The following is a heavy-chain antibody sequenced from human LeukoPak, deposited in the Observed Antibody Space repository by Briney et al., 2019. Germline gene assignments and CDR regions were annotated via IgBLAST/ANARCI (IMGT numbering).Heavy chain of an antibody. CDR2: IYSSGTTP. J-gene: IGHJ5*01. CDR3: ARAVTVVRRVIIGGYWFAS. Sequence: SETLSLTCSVSGGSISSYYWPCIRQPAGKGLEWIGRIYSSGTTPNYNPSLKSRVTISVDTSKNQFSLRLTSVTAADTAVYYCARAVTVVRRVIIGGYWFASWGQVTLVTASS. D-gene: IGHD3-10*01. V-gene: IGHV4-4*07. CDR1: GGSISSYY.